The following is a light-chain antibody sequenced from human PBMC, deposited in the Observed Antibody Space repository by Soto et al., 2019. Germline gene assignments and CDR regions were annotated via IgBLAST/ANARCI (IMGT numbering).Light chain of an antibody. CDR1: SSDVGGYNY. CDR3: SSYTSSSTLDYV. V-gene: IGLV2-14*01. CDR2: DVS. J-gene: IGLJ1*01. Sequence: QSALTRPASVSGSPGQSITISCTGTSSDVGGYNYVSWYQQHPGKAPKLMIYDVSNRPSGVSNRFSGSKSGNTASLTISGLQAEEEADYYCSSYTSSSTLDYVFGTGTKVTVL.